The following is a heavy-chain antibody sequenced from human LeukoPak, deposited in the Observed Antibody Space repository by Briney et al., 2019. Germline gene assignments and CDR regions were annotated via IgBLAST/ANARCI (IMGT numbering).Heavy chain of an antibody. CDR3: AEDPRRDLFYYDSSGYSGPR. CDR1: GFTFSSYS. D-gene: IGHD3-22*01. J-gene: IGHJ4*02. Sequence: GGSLRLSCAASGFTFSSYSMNWVRQAPGKGLEWVSYISSSSSTIYYADSVKGRFTISRDNAKNSLYLQMNSLRAEDTAVYYCAEDPRRDLFYYDSSGYSGPRWGQGTLVTVSS. CDR2: ISSSSSTI. V-gene: IGHV3-48*01.